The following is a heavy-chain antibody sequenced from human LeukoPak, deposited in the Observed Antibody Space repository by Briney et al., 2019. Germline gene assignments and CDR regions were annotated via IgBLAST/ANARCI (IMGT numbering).Heavy chain of an antibody. CDR3: ACLTTAEAVDI. V-gene: IGHV4-39*07. D-gene: IGHD3-22*01. CDR1: GGSISSSSYY. Sequence: NPSETLSLTCTVSGGSISSSSYYWGWIRQPPGKGLEWIVIIYYSGTTSYNPSLKSRLTISVDTSKNQFSLKLSSVTAADTAVYFCACLTTAEAVDIWGQGTMVTVSS. J-gene: IGHJ3*02. CDR2: IYYSGTT.